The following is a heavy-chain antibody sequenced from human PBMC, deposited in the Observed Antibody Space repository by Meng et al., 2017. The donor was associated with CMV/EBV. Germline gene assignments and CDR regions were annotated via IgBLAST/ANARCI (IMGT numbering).Heavy chain of an antibody. D-gene: IGHD2-2*01. CDR1: GYTFTGYS. CDR3: ARERVIVVVPAATTYYYYGMDV. CDR2: INPNSGGT. J-gene: IGHJ6*02. Sequence: ASVKVSCKASGYTFTGYSMHWVRQAPGQGLEWMGWINPNSGGTNYAQKFQGRVTMTRDTSISTAYMELSRLRSDDTAVYYCARERVIVVVPAATTYYYYGMDVWGQGTLVTVSS. V-gene: IGHV1-2*02.